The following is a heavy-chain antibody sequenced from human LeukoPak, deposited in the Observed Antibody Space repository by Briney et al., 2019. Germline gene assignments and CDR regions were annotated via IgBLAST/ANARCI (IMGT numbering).Heavy chain of an antibody. CDR2: INHSGGT. CDR1: GGSLSGYY. Sequence: SETLSLACAVYGGSLSGYYWTWIRQPPGKGLEWIGEINHSGGTNYKSSLKSRVSISVDTSKNQFSLKLSSVTAADTAVYYWVRGHPLLDYWGQGTLVTVSS. V-gene: IGHV4-34*01. CDR3: VRGHPLLDY. J-gene: IGHJ4*02. D-gene: IGHD2-2*01.